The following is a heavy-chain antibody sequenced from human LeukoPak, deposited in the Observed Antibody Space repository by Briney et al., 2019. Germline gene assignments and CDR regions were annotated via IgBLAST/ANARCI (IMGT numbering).Heavy chain of an antibody. CDR3: ASPRAERSTWYAVDY. CDR1: GGSISSFY. D-gene: IGHD6-13*01. CDR2: IYYTGST. J-gene: IGHJ4*02. V-gene: IGHV4-59*01. Sequence: SETLSLTCTVSGGSISSFYWSWIRQPPGKGLEWIGYIYYTGSTNYNSSLKSRVTISVDTSKNQFSLNLSSVTAADTAMYYCASPRAERSTWYAVDYWGQGTLVTVSA.